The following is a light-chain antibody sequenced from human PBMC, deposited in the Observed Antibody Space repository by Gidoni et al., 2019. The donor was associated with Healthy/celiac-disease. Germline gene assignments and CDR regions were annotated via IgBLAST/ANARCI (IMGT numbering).Light chain of an antibody. CDR1: QSVLYSSNNKNY. CDR2: WAS. V-gene: IGKV4-1*01. J-gene: IGKJ4*01. Sequence: DIVMTQSPDSLAVSLGERATINCKSSQSVLYSSNNKNYLAWSQQKPGQPPKRLIYWASTRESGVPDRFSGSGSGTDFTLTISSLQAEDVAVYYCQQYYSTLLTFGGGTKVEIK. CDR3: QQYYSTLLT.